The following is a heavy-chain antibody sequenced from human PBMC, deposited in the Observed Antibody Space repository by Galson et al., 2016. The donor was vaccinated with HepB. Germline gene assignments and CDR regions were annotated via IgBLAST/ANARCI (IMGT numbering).Heavy chain of an antibody. CDR3: ARGGYCSGGGCYLRFPDPFDI. J-gene: IGHJ3*02. D-gene: IGHD2-15*01. V-gene: IGHV3-13*01. CDR2: IGSAGDT. CDR1: GFTFNNYD. Sequence: SLRLSCAASGFTFNNYDMHWVRQVTAKGLEWVSAIGSAGDTHYPGSVKGRFTISRDNAKNSLYLQMNSLRAGDTAVYYCARGGYCSGGGCYLRFPDPFDIWGQGTMVIVSS.